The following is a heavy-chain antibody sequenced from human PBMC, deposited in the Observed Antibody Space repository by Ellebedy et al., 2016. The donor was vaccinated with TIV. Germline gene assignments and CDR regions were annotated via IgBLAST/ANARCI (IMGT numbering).Heavy chain of an antibody. V-gene: IGHV1-18*01. Sequence: AASVKVSCKSSGYTFIDYGVTWVRQAPGQGLDWMGWVSAYSGNTNYAENLQGRVTMTTDTSTDTAYMELRSLRSDDTAVYYCAREAVTTSHYYYGMDVWGQGTTVTVSS. CDR3: AREAVTTSHYYYGMDV. CDR1: GYTFIDYG. J-gene: IGHJ6*02. D-gene: IGHD4-17*01. CDR2: VSAYSGNT.